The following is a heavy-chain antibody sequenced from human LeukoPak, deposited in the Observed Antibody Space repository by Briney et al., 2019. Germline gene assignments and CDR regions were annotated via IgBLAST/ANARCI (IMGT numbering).Heavy chain of an antibody. J-gene: IGHJ4*02. CDR2: ISSSSSYI. D-gene: IGHD1-26*01. CDR3: ASSGGSSSFDY. V-gene: IGHV3-21*01. CDR1: GFTFSSYS. Sequence: GGSLRLSCAASGFTFSSYSMNWVRQAPGKGLEWVSPISSSSSYIYYADSVKGRFTISRDNAKNSLYLQVNSLRAEDTAVYYCASSGGSSSFDYWGQGTLVTVSS.